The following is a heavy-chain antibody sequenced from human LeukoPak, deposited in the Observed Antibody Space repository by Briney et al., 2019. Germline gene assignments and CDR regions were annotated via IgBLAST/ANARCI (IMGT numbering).Heavy chain of an antibody. V-gene: IGHV3-30*03. CDR3: ARPFSGSFPSLERDAFHI. D-gene: IGHD1-26*01. CDR2: ISYDGSHK. J-gene: IGHJ3*02. CDR1: GFIFSTYT. Sequence: TGGSLRLSCAASGFIFSTYTMHWVSQASGKGLEWVAVISYDGSHKYYADFVKGRFTTSRDNSTDTLYLQMDRLRAEGTALYFCARPFSGSFPSLERDAFHIWGHGTMVTVSS.